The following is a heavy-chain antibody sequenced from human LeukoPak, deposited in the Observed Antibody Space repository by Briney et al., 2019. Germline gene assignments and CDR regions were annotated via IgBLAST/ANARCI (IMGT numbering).Heavy chain of an antibody. CDR2: INPNSGGT. CDR1: GYTFTGYY. Sequence: ASVKVSCKASGYTFTGYYMHWVRQAPGQGLEWMGWINPNSGGTNYAQKFQGRVTMTGDTSISTAYMELSRLRSDDTAVYYCARARIMITFGGVIVPFDYWGQGTLVTVSS. J-gene: IGHJ4*02. V-gene: IGHV1-2*02. D-gene: IGHD3-16*02. CDR3: ARARIMITFGGVIVPFDY.